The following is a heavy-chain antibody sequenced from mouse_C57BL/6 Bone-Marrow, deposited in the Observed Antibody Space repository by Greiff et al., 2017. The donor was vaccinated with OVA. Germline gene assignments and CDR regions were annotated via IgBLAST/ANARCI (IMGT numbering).Heavy chain of an antibody. V-gene: IGHV1-55*01. CDR1: GYTFTSYW. J-gene: IGHJ4*01. CDR2: LYPGSGSP. Sequence: VKLQQPGAELVKPGASVKMSCKASGYTFTSYWITWVKQRPGQGLEWIGDLYPGSGSPNYNEKFKSKATLTVATSSSTAYMQLSSLTSEDSAVDYCVLWGRYAMDYWGQGTSVTGSS. D-gene: IGHD1-1*02. CDR3: VLWGRYAMDY.